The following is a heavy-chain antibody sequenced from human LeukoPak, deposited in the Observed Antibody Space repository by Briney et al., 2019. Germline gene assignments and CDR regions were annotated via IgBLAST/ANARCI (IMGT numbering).Heavy chain of an antibody. V-gene: IGHV1-46*01. CDR1: GYTFTSYY. D-gene: IGHD3-16*02. CDR3: ARVNPHLSDAEYFQH. J-gene: IGHJ1*01. CDR2: INPSGGST. Sequence: ASVKVSCKASGYTFTSYYMHWVRQAPGQGLEWMGIINPSGGSTSYAQKFQGRVTMTRDTSTSTVYMELSSLRSEDTAVYYCARVNPHLSDAEYFQHWGQGTLVTVSS.